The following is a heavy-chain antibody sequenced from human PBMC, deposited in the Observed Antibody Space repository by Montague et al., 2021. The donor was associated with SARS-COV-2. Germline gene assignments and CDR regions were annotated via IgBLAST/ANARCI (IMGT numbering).Heavy chain of an antibody. CDR2: IYYSGST. J-gene: IGHJ2*01. CDR1: GGSISSGGYY. CDR3: ARSPEPMIILIITSLNWYFDL. Sequence: TLSLTCTVSGGSISSGGYYWSWIRQHPGKGLEWIGYIYYSGSTYYNPSLKSRVTISVDTSKNQFSLKMSSVTAADTAVYYCARSPEPMIILIITSLNWYFDLCGRGTLVTVST. V-gene: IGHV4-31*03. D-gene: IGHD3-22*01.